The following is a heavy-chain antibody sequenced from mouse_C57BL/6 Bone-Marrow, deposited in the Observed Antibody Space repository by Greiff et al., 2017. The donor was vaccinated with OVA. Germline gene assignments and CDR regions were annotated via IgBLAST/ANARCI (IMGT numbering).Heavy chain of an antibody. CDR2: IDPENGDT. CDR1: GFTIKDDY. V-gene: IGHV14-4*01. CDR3: RAYSGDY. Sequence: VQLQQSGAELVRPGASVKLSCTASGFTIKDDYMHWVKQRPEQGLEWIGWIDPENGDTEYASKFQGKATITADTYSNTAYLQLSSLTSEDTAVYYCRAYSGDYGGQGTTLTVSS. D-gene: IGHD2-10*01. J-gene: IGHJ2*01.